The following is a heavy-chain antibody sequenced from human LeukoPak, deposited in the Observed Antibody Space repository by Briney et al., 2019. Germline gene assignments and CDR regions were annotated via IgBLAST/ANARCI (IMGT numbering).Heavy chain of an antibody. Sequence: GGSLRLPCAASGFTFSSYWMSWVRQAPGKGLEWVANIKQDGSEKYYVDSVKGRFTISRDNSKNTLYLQMNSLRTEDTAVYYCAKDMAVVVVTDNGMDVWGQGTTVTVYS. J-gene: IGHJ6*02. CDR1: GFTFSSYW. CDR3: AKDMAVVVVTDNGMDV. D-gene: IGHD2-21*02. CDR2: IKQDGSEK. V-gene: IGHV3-7*01.